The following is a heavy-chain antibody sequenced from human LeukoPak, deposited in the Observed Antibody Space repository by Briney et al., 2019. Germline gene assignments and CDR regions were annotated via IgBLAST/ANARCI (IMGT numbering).Heavy chain of an antibody. V-gene: IGHV4-39*01. CDR1: GGSISSSSYY. CDR2: TYYSGST. CDR3: ARGASGFDY. J-gene: IGHJ4*02. Sequence: PSETLSLTCTVSGGSISSSSYYWGWIRQPPGKGLEWIGSTYYSGSTYYNPSLKSRVTISVDTSKNQFSLKLSSVTAADTAVYYCARGASGFDYWGQGTPVTVSS. D-gene: IGHD4/OR15-4a*01.